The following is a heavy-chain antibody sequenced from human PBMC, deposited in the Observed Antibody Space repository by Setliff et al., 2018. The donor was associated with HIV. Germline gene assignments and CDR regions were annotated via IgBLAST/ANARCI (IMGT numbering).Heavy chain of an antibody. V-gene: IGHV4-4*07. CDR2: IYMNGTT. CDR3: AREWEEDVDLAYYSHYYVDV. CDR1: GGSLSNFY. Sequence: SETLSLTCTVSGGSLSNFYWTWMRQPAGKRLEWIGRIYMNGTTSYNPSLKSRLTMSVDTSKNQFSLRLSSVTAADTAVYYYAREWEEDVDLAYYSHYYVDVWGKGTTVTVSS. D-gene: IGHD1-26*01. J-gene: IGHJ6*03.